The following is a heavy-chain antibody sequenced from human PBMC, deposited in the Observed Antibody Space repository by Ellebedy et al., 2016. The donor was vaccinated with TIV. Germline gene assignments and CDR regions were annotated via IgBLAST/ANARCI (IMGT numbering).Heavy chain of an antibody. CDR2: FDPEDGET. Sequence: ASVKVSCKVSGYTLTELSMHWVRQAPGKGLEWMGGFDPEDGETIYAQKFQGRVTMTEDTSTDTAYMELSSLRSEDTAVYYCATGKWFGDLTGYWGQGTLVTVSS. CDR1: GYTLTELS. J-gene: IGHJ4*02. V-gene: IGHV1-24*01. CDR3: ATGKWFGDLTGY. D-gene: IGHD3-10*01.